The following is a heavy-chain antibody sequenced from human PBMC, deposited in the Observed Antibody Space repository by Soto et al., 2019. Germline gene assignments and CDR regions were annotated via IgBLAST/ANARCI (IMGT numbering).Heavy chain of an antibody. CDR2: TFPGGSDT. CDR3: ATQIGLHGVSRYFDI. D-gene: IGHD3-9*01. CDR1: GYNFNYYW. J-gene: IGHJ4*02. V-gene: IGHV5-51*01. Sequence: EVQLVQSGAEVKKPGEPLKISCKGSGYNFNYYWIAWVRQMPGKGLEWMGITFPGGSDTVYSPSFQGQVTISVDRSINTAYLQGSGLKALDTAMYFCATQIGLHGVSRYFDIWGQGTLVTVSS.